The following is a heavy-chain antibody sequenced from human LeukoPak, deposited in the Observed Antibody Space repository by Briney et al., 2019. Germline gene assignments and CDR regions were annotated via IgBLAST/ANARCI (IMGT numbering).Heavy chain of an antibody. J-gene: IGHJ4*02. CDR1: GGSISSHY. CDR2: IYSPGTT. Sequence: SETLSLTCTVSGGSISSHYWTWIRQPPGKGLDWIGYIYSPGTTNYNPSLKSRVIISVDTSKNQFSLKLRSVTAADTAVYYWARGGVLKSLDYWGQGTLVTVSS. D-gene: IGHD3-16*01. CDR3: ARGGVLKSLDY. V-gene: IGHV4-59*11.